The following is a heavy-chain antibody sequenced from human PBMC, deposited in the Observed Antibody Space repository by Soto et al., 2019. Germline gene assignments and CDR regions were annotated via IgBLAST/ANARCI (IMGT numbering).Heavy chain of an antibody. CDR3: ARSVHALVVAAPSSWFDP. CDR1: GGSISSYY. CDR2: IYTSGST. V-gene: IGHV4-4*07. D-gene: IGHD2-15*01. Sequence: ETLSLTCTVSGGSISSYYWSWIRQPAGKGLEWIGRIYTSGSTNYNPSLKSRVTMSVDTSKNQFSLKLSSVTAADTAVYYCARSVHALVVAAPSSWFDPWGQGTLVTVSS. J-gene: IGHJ5*02.